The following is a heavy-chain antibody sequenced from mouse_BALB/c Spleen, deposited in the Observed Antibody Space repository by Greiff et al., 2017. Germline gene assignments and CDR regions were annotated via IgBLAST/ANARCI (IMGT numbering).Heavy chain of an antibody. CDR1: GYSITSDYA. CDR3: ARYIYYGSSYDAMDY. Sequence: VQLKESGPGLVKPSQSLSLTCTVTGYSITSDYAWNWIRQFPGNKLEWMGYISYSGSTSYNPSLKSRISITRDTSKNQFFLQLNSVTTEDTATYYCARYIYYGSSYDAMDYWGQGTSVTVSS. CDR2: ISYSGST. V-gene: IGHV3-2*02. J-gene: IGHJ4*01. D-gene: IGHD1-1*01.